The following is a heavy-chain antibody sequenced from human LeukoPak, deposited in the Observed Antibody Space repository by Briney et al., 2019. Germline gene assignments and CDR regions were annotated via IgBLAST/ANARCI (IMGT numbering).Heavy chain of an antibody. J-gene: IGHJ4*02. CDR3: ARGRKPRWFGEFPV. CDR1: GYTFTSYG. D-gene: IGHD3-10*01. CDR2: ISAYNGNT. V-gene: IGHV1-18*01. Sequence: ASVKVSCKASGYTFTSYGISWVRQAPGQGLEWMGWISAYNGNTNYAQKLQGRVTMTTDTSTSTAYMELRSLRSDDTAVYYCARGRKPRWFGEFPVWGQGTLVTVSS.